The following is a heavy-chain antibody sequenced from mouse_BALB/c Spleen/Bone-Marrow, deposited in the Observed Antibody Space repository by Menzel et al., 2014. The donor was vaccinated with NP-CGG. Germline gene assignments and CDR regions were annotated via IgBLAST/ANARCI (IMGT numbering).Heavy chain of an antibody. D-gene: IGHD2-1*01. CDR1: GFSVISYG. V-gene: IGHV2-4*02. J-gene: IGHJ4*01. Sequence: VKLMESGPGLVLPSQSLFITCTVSGFSVISYGVHWVRQPPGKGLEWLGVIWSGGSTDYNAAFISRLSISKDNSKSQVFFKMNSLQADDTAIYYCARNDYGNPHYAMDYWGQGTSVTVSS. CDR2: IWSGGST. CDR3: ARNDYGNPHYAMDY.